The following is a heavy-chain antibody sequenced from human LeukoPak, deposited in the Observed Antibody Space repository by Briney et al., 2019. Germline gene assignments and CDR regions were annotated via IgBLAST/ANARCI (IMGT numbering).Heavy chain of an antibody. CDR1: GFTFSSYA. D-gene: IGHD1-7*01. V-gene: IGHV3-23*01. CDR3: AEDLGNYGWANWFDP. Sequence: GGSLRLSCAASGFTFSSYAMSWVRQAPGKGLEWVSAIIGSGGSTYYADSVKGRFTIPRDNSKNTLYLQMNSLRAEDTAVYYCAEDLGNYGWANWFDPWGQGTLVTVSS. CDR2: IIGSGGST. J-gene: IGHJ5*02.